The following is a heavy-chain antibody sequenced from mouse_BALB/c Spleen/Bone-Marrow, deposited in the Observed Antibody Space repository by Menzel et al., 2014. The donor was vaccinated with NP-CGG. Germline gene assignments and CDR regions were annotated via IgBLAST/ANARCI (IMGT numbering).Heavy chain of an antibody. Sequence: VMLVESGAELARPGASVKMSCKASGYTFTSYTMHWVKQRPGQGLEWIGYINPSSGYTNYNQKFKDKATLSADKSSSTAYMQLSSLTSEDSAVYYCSRETPYYGSTYWYFDVWGAGTTVTVSS. J-gene: IGHJ1*01. D-gene: IGHD1-1*01. V-gene: IGHV1-4*01. CDR3: SRETPYYGSTYWYFDV. CDR2: INPSSGYT. CDR1: GYTFTSYT.